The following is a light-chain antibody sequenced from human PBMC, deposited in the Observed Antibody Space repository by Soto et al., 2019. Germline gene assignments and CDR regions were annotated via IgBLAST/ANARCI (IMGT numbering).Light chain of an antibody. J-gene: IGKJ4*01. V-gene: IGKV4-1*01. CDR2: WAS. Sequence: FRAPTPDSLAVSLSERATINCKSSPSVLYSSNNKNYLAWYQQKPGQPPKLLIYWASTRESGVPDRFSGSGSGTDFTLTISSLQAEDVAVYYCQHYYSTPHTFGEGTKVDIK. CDR3: QHYYSTPHT. CDR1: PSVLYSSNNKNY.